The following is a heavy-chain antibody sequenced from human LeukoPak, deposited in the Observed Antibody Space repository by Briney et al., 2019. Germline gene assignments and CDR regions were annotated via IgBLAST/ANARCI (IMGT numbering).Heavy chain of an antibody. CDR1: GFTFSSYA. D-gene: IGHD2-15*01. J-gene: IGHJ4*02. CDR3: AKDRGYCSGGSCYPDYYFDY. V-gene: IGHV3-30*04. Sequence: GGSLRLSCAASGFTFSSYAMHRVRQAPGKGLEWVVVISYDGSNKYYADSVKGRFTISRDNSKNTLYLQMNSLRAEDTAVYYCAKDRGYCSGGSCYPDYYFDYWGQGTLVTVSS. CDR2: ISYDGSNK.